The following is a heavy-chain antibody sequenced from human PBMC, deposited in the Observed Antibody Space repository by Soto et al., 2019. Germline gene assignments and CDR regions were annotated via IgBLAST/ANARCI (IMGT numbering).Heavy chain of an antibody. Sequence: RGSLRLSCGASGFTFSSYWMSWVRQAPGKGLEWVASIKQDGSEKYYVDSVKGRFTISRDNAKNSLYLQMNGLRVEDTAVYYCARDQKWDYWKYGYYYGMDVWGQGXTVTVYS. CDR3: ARDQKWDYWKYGYYYGMDV. V-gene: IGHV3-7*01. J-gene: IGHJ6*02. CDR2: IKQDGSEK. CDR1: GFTFSSYW. D-gene: IGHD1-7*01.